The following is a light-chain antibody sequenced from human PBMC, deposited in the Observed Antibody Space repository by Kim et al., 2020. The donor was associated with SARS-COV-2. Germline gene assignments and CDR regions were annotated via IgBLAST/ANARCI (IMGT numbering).Light chain of an antibody. CDR2: NKD. J-gene: IGLJ3*02. CDR1: SLRNYH. Sequence: ALGQTGRITCQGNSLRNYHASWYQQRQGQAPVLVIYNKDNRPSGIPDRFSGSSSVDTASLTITGARAEDEADYYCNSRDTSGNLWVFGGGTQLTVL. CDR3: NSRDTSGNLWV. V-gene: IGLV3-19*01.